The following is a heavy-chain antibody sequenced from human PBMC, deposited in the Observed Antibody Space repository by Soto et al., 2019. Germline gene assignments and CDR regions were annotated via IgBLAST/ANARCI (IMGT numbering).Heavy chain of an antibody. CDR3: ARSVGAAAGIGYYYYGMDV. V-gene: IGHV1-69*13. Sequence: SVKVSCKASGGTFSSYAISWVRQAPGQGLEWMGGIIPIFGTANYAQKFQGRVTITADESTSTAYMELSSLRSEDTAVYYCARSVGAAAGIGYYYYGMDVWGQGTTVTV. J-gene: IGHJ6*02. CDR1: GGTFSSYA. CDR2: IIPIFGTA. D-gene: IGHD6-13*01.